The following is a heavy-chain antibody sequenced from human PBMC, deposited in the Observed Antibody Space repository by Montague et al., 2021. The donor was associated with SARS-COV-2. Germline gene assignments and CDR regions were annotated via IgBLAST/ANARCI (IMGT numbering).Heavy chain of an antibody. CDR2: IYYSGTT. CDR1: GGSITTFSYN. D-gene: IGHD2-2*01. J-gene: IGHJ5*01. CDR3: ERHPTGYQGRFDS. V-gene: IGHV4-39*01. Sequence: SETLSLTCTVSGGSITTFSYNWIWIRRRPGQDLEWIASIYYSGTTYYSPSLQGRATLSMAMSKYQFSLTLTSVTATDSAVYLCERHPTGYQGRFDSWGQGTLVTVSS.